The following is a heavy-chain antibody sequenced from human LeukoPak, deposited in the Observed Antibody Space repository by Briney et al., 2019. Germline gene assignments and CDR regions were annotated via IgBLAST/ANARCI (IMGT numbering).Heavy chain of an antibody. V-gene: IGHV3-23*01. J-gene: IGHJ4*02. CDR2: ISGSGGST. CDR1: GFTFSSYA. Sequence: PGGSLRLSCAASGFTFSSYAMSWVRQAPGKGLEWVSAISGSGGSTYYADSVKGRFTISRDNSKNTLYLQMNSLKAEDTAVYYCTTYDSGTAYTYYFENWGQGTLVTASS. CDR3: TTYDSGTAYTYYFEN. D-gene: IGHD3-10*01.